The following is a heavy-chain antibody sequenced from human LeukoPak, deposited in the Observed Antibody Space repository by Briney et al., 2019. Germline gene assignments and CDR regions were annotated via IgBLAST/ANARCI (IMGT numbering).Heavy chain of an antibody. V-gene: IGHV3-33*08. CDR1: GFTFSSYG. CDR3: ARLDGRVYYFDY. D-gene: IGHD3/OR15-3a*01. J-gene: IGHJ4*02. Sequence: GGSLRLSCAASGFTFSSYGMHWVRQAPGKGLEWVAVIWYDGSNKYYADSVKGRFTISRDNSKNTLYLQMNSLRAEDTAVYYCARLDGRVYYFDYWGQGTLVTVSS. CDR2: IWYDGSNK.